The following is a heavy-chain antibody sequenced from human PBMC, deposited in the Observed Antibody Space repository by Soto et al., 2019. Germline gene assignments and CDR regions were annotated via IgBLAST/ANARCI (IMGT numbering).Heavy chain of an antibody. CDR3: ERWGTRGGLDV. CDR1: GFTFRSYV. Sequence: QVQLVESGGGVVQPGTSLRVSCVGSGFTFRSYVIHWVRQAPGKGLEWVALTSYDGSDKYYGDSVRGRFTISRDNSRNDVDLQMDSWGHGDDAFYCCERWGTRGGLDVWGQGTLVSVSS. D-gene: IGHD3-16*01. CDR2: TSYDGSDK. J-gene: IGHJ1*01. V-gene: IGHV3-30*19.